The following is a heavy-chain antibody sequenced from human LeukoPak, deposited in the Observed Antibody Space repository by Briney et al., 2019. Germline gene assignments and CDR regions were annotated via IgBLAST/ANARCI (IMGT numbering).Heavy chain of an antibody. CDR3: ARGYYYDSSGHIDY. Sequence: PGGSLRLSCAASGFTFSSYGMHWVRQAPGKGLEWVAVISYEGSNKYYADSVKGRFTISRDNSKNTLYLQMNSLRVEDTAVYYCARGYYYDSSGHIDYWGQGTLVTVSS. CDR1: GFTFSSYG. D-gene: IGHD3-22*01. J-gene: IGHJ4*02. CDR2: ISYEGSNK. V-gene: IGHV3-30*03.